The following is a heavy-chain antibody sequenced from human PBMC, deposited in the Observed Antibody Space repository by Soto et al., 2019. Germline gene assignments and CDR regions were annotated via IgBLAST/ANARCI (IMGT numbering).Heavy chain of an antibody. CDR1: GFTFSSYG. Sequence: GESLKISCAASGFTFSSYGMHWVRQAPGKGLEWVAVIWYDGSNKYYADSVKGRFTISRDNSKNTLYLQMNSLRAEDTAVYYCARAGKGQLTTYPTWFDPWGQGTLVTVSS. CDR3: ARAGKGQLTTYPTWFDP. V-gene: IGHV3-33*01. CDR2: IWYDGSNK. D-gene: IGHD6-6*01. J-gene: IGHJ5*02.